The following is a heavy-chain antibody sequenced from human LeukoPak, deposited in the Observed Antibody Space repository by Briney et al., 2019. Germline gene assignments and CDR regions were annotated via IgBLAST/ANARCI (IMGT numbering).Heavy chain of an antibody. CDR3: ARDLMTTVTYYFVY. J-gene: IGHJ4*02. Sequence: GGSLRLSCAAPGFTFSSYGMHWVRQAPGKGLEWVAVIWYDGSNKYYADSVKGRFTISRDNSKNTLYLQMNSLRAEDTAVYYCARDLMTTVTYYFVYWGQGTLVTVSS. V-gene: IGHV3-33*01. CDR2: IWYDGSNK. CDR1: GFTFSSYG. D-gene: IGHD4-17*01.